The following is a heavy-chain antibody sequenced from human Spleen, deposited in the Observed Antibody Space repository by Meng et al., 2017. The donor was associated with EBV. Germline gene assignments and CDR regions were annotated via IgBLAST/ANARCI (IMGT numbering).Heavy chain of an antibody. CDR1: GGSISSRNYY. J-gene: IGHJ5*02. D-gene: IGHD6-19*01. Sequence: QLQLQESGPGLVKPSETPSLTFTVSGGSISSRNYYWGYIRQPPGKGLEWIGNIYYSGTTYYNASLKSRVTISVDTSKNQFSLRLTSVTAADTAVYYCARPFPSWQSPRLDPFGAWGQGTLVTVSS. CDR2: IYYSGTT. V-gene: IGHV4-39*01. CDR3: ARPFPSWQSPRLDPFGA.